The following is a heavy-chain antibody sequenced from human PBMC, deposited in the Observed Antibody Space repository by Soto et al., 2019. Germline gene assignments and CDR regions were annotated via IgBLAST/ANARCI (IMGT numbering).Heavy chain of an antibody. CDR3: ARAVAVPADFDY. D-gene: IGHD6-19*01. CDR1: GDTFTGYA. J-gene: IGHJ4*02. V-gene: IGHV1-3*05. Sequence: QVQLVQSGAEEKKPGASVKVSCKASGDTFTGYAFHWVRQGPGQRLEWMGWINAGNGNTKYSQKFQGRVTITRDTSASTAYMELSSLRSEDTAVYYCARAVAVPADFDYWGQGTLVTVSS. CDR2: INAGNGNT.